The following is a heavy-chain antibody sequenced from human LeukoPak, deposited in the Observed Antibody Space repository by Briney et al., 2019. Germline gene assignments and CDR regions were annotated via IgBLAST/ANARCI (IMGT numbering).Heavy chain of an antibody. CDR2: IIPIFGTA. Sequence: SVKVSCKASGGTFSSYAISWVRQAPGQGLKWMGGIIPIFGTANYAQKFQGRVTITADESTSTAYMELSSLRSEDTAVYYCALGPGGYSYGYPLDYWGQGTLVTVSS. V-gene: IGHV1-69*13. CDR3: ALGPGGYSYGYPLDY. D-gene: IGHD5-18*01. CDR1: GGTFSSYA. J-gene: IGHJ4*02.